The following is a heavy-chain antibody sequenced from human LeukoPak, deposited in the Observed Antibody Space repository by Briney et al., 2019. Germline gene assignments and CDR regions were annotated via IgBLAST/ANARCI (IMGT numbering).Heavy chain of an antibody. V-gene: IGHV4-34*01. D-gene: IGHD3-10*01. J-gene: IGHJ4*02. CDR2: INHSGST. CDR3: ARGIFGESYYFDS. Sequence: SETLSLTCAVYGGSFSGYYWSWIRQPPGKGLEWIGEINHSGSTNYNSSLKSRVTISVDTSKNQFSLKLSSVTAADTAVYYCARGIFGESYYFDSWGQGTLVTVSS. CDR1: GGSFSGYY.